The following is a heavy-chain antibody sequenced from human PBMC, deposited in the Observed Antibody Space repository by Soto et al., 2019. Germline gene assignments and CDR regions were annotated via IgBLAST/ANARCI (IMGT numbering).Heavy chain of an antibody. V-gene: IGHV3-7*01. CDR2: IKQDGSEK. D-gene: IGHD3-16*01. CDR3: VRVWSTFWGMDV. Sequence: GGSLRLSCAASGFTFSTYWMNWVRQAPGKGLEWVANIKQDGSEKYYVDSVKGRFAISRDNAKDSLFLQMNNLRAEDTAVYYCVRVWSTFWGMDVWGQGTTVTVSS. CDR1: GFTFSTYW. J-gene: IGHJ6*02.